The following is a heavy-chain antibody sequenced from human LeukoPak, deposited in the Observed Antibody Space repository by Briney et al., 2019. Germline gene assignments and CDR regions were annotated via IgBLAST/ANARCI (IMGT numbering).Heavy chain of an antibody. J-gene: IGHJ5*02. CDR1: GCSITSYY. D-gene: IGHD4-17*01. CDR3: ARDEGDYGDYHWFDP. V-gene: IGHV4-59*01. CDR2: IYYNGNT. Sequence: PSETLSLTCTVSGCSITSYYWSWIRQPPGKGLEWIGYIYYNGNTNYNPSLKSRVTISVDTSKNQFSLKLRSVTAADTAVYYCARDEGDYGDYHWFDPWGQGTLVTVSS.